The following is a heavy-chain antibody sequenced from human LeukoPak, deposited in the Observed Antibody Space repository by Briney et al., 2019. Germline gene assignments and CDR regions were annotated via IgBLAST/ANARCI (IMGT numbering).Heavy chain of an antibody. CDR2: ISYDGSNK. Sequence: PGGSLRLSCAASGFTFSSYAMHWVRQAPGKGLEWVAVISYDGSNKYYADSVKGRFTISRDNSKNTLYLQMNRLGVEDTAVYYCARDAGYGYDRFDYWGQGTQVTVSS. D-gene: IGHD5-18*01. CDR3: ARDAGYGYDRFDY. CDR1: GFTFSSYA. J-gene: IGHJ4*02. V-gene: IGHV3-30*04.